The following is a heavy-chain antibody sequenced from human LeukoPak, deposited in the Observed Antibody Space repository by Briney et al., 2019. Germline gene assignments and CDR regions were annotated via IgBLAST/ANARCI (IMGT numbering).Heavy chain of an antibody. Sequence: SETLSLTRTVSGGSISSHYWSWIRQPPGKGLEWIGYIYYSGSTNYNPSLKSRVTISVDTSKNQFSLKLSSVTAADTAVYYCARDYSSSRWYFDLWGRGTLVTVSS. J-gene: IGHJ2*01. CDR2: IYYSGST. V-gene: IGHV4-59*11. CDR3: ARDYSSSRWYFDL. D-gene: IGHD6-6*01. CDR1: GGSISSHY.